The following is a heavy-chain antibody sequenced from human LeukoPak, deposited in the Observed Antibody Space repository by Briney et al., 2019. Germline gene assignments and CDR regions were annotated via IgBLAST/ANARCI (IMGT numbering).Heavy chain of an antibody. CDR2: ISSSSSTI. CDR3: ARVRGYDSRDLDY. CDR1: GFTFSSYT. Sequence: GGSLRLSCAASGFTFSSYTMNWVRQAPGKGLEWVSYISSSSSTIYYADSVKGRFTISRDNAKNSLYLQMNSLRAEDTAVYSCARVRGYDSRDLDYWGRGTLVTVSS. V-gene: IGHV3-48*04. J-gene: IGHJ4*02. D-gene: IGHD3-22*01.